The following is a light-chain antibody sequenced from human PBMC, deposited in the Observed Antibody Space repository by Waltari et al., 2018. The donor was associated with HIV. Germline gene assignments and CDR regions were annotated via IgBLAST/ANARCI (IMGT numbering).Light chain of an antibody. CDR3: QSYDNSLSGHWG. V-gene: IGLV1-40*01. Sequence: QSALTQPPSVSGAPGQRVTISCTASSSNIGAGYDLHWYQQLPGTAPKLLIYGNTNRPSGVPDRFSGSKSGTSASLAITGLQTEDEGTYYCQSYDNSLSGHWGFGGGTKLTVL. CDR2: GNT. CDR1: SSNIGAGYD. J-gene: IGLJ3*02.